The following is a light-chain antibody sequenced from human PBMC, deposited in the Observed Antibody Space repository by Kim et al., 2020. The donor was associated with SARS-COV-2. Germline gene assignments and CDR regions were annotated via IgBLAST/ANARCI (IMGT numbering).Light chain of an antibody. CDR1: QTVTSSY. CDR3: QQYGSSHPLT. V-gene: IGKV3-20*01. Sequence: PGERPALPCRASQTVTSSYLAWYQHKPGQAPRLLIYGASTRATDIPDRFSGSGSGTDFTLTISRLEPEDFAVYYCQQYGSSHPLTFGGGTKVDIK. CDR2: GAS. J-gene: IGKJ4*01.